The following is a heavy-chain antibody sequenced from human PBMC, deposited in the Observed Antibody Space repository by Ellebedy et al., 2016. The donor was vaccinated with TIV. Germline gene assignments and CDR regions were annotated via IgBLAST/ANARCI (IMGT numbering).Heavy chain of an antibody. Sequence: GGSLRLSXAASGFTFSSHAMSWVRQAPGKGLEWVSSISGSGGLTYYADSVKGRFTISRDNSKNTLYLQMNSLRAKDTAVYYCAKDRGQRIQLWTPLDWGQGTLVTVSS. V-gene: IGHV3-23*01. CDR2: ISGSGGLT. CDR1: GFTFSSHA. CDR3: AKDRGQRIQLWTPLD. J-gene: IGHJ4*02. D-gene: IGHD5-18*01.